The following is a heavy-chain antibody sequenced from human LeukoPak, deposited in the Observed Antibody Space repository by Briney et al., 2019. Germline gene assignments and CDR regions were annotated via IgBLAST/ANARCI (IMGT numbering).Heavy chain of an antibody. D-gene: IGHD2-15*01. CDR3: AREECSGGSCYSGDNWFDP. V-gene: IGHV3-66*01. J-gene: IGHJ5*02. CDR1: GFTVSSNY. CDR2: IYSGGST. Sequence: PGGSLRLSCAASGFTVSSNYMSWVRQAPGKGLEWVLVIYSGGSTYYADSVKGRFTISRDNSKNTLYLQMNSLRAEDTAVYYCAREECSGGSCYSGDNWFDPWGQGTLVTVSS.